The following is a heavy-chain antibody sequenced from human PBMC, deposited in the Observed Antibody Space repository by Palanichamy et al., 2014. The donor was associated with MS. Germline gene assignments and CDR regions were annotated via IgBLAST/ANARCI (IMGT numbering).Heavy chain of an antibody. Sequence: QVQLVESGGGVVQPGGSLRLSCAASGFSFSSYGMHWVRQAPGKGLEWVAFIRYDENKKCYADSVKGRFTVSRDNSKNTLYLQMNSLGAEDTAMYYCAKLTGIDAFDTWGQGTMVTVSS. CDR3: AKLTGIDAFDT. D-gene: IGHD1-20*01. V-gene: IGHV3-30*02. J-gene: IGHJ3*02. CDR1: GFSFSSYG. CDR2: IRYDENKK.